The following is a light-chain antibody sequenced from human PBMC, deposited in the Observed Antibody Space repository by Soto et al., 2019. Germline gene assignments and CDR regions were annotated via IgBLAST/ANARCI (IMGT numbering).Light chain of an antibody. V-gene: IGLV1-47*01. Sequence: QSALTQPPSASGTPGQSLTISCAGSSSNIGSHYVYWYQHLPGTAPKLLIFRDGQRPSGVPDRFFGSKSGTSASLAISGLRSEDEAHYYCAVWDDSLNGQGVFGGGTKLTVL. CDR1: SSNIGSHY. CDR3: AVWDDSLNGQGV. CDR2: RDG. J-gene: IGLJ3*02.